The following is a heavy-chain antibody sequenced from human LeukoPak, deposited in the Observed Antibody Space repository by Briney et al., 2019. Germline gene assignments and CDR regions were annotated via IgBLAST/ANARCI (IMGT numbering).Heavy chain of an antibody. CDR2: INPNSGGT. V-gene: IGHV1-2*02. CDR1: GYTFTGYY. J-gene: IGHJ3*02. D-gene: IGHD3-22*01. Sequence: GASVKVSCKASGYTFTGYYMHWVRQAPGQGLEWMGWINPNSGGTNYAQKFQGRVTMTRDTSISTAYMELNRLRSDDTAVYYCARGAIYYDSSGGSDAFDIWGQGTMVTVSS. CDR3: ARGAIYYDSSGGSDAFDI.